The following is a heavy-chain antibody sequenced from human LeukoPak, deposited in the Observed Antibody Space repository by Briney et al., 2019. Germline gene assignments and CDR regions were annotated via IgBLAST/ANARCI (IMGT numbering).Heavy chain of an antibody. V-gene: IGHV3-23*01. CDR3: AKGSGYCSSTRCYPLDY. D-gene: IGHD2-2*01. Sequence: GGSLRLSCAASGFTFSSYAMSWVRQAPGKGLEWVSAISGSGGTTYYADSVKGRFTISRDNSKDTLYLQMDSLGAGDTAVYYCAKGSGYCSSTRCYPLDYWGQGTLVTVSS. CDR1: GFTFSSYA. J-gene: IGHJ4*02. CDR2: ISGSGGTT.